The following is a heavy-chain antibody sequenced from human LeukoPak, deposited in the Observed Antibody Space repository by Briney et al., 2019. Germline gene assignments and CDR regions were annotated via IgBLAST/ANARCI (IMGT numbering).Heavy chain of an antibody. CDR3: ARDHARYGGNYYFDY. CDR1: GYTFTSYG. CDR2: ISAYNGNT. Sequence: ASVKVSCKASGYTFTSYGISWVRQAPGQGLEWMGWISAYNGNTNYAQKLQGRVTMTTDTSTSTAYMELSSLRSEDTAVYYCARDHARYGGNYYFDYWGQGTLVTVSS. V-gene: IGHV1-18*01. D-gene: IGHD4-23*01. J-gene: IGHJ4*02.